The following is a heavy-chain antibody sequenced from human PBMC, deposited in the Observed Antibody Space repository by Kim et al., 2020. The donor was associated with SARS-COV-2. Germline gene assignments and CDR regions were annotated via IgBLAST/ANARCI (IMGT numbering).Heavy chain of an antibody. CDR2: IYHSGST. V-gene: IGHV4-4*02. D-gene: IGHD4-17*01. J-gene: IGHJ5*02. CDR3: ARDLTTVTTFSHWFDP. Sequence: SETLSLTCAVSGGSISSSNWWSWVRQPPGEGLEWIGEIYHSGSTNYNPSLKSRVTISVDKSKNQFSLKLSSVTAADTAVYYCARDLTTVTTFSHWFDPWGQGTLVTVSS. CDR1: GGSISSSNW.